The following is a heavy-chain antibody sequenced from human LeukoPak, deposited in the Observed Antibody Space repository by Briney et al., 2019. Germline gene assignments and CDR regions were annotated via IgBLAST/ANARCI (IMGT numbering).Heavy chain of an antibody. CDR2: ISSSSSNI. Sequence: GGSLRLSCAASEFTFSSYSINWVRQSPGKGLEWVSYISSSSSNIDYADSVKGRFTISRDNAKNSLYLHMNSLRVEDTAVYYCAREGVAVRGALNWFDPWGQGTLVTVSS. CDR1: EFTFSSYS. V-gene: IGHV3-48*01. CDR3: AREGVAVRGALNWFDP. D-gene: IGHD3-10*01. J-gene: IGHJ5*02.